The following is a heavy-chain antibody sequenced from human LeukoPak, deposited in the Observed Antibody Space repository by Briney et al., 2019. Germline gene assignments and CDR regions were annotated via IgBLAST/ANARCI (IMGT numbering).Heavy chain of an antibody. V-gene: IGHV5-51*01. CDR1: GYSFTSYW. D-gene: IGHD2-2*01. Sequence: GESLKISCKGSGYSFTSYWIGWVRQMPGKGLEWMGIIYPGDSDTRYSPSFQGQVTISADKSISTAYLQWSSLKASDTAMYYCARGFGYCSSTSCYRDWFDPWGQGTLVTVSS. J-gene: IGHJ5*02. CDR2: IYPGDSDT. CDR3: ARGFGYCSSTSCYRDWFDP.